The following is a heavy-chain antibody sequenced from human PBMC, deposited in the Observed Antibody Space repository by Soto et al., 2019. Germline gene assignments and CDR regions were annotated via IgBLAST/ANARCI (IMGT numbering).Heavy chain of an antibody. CDR3: VMVDNYVTPTPQDV. V-gene: IGHV1-18*01. J-gene: IGHJ6*02. CDR1: GYIFVHYG. CDR2: ISPYTGNT. Sequence: QVQLVQSGAEVKKPGASVKVSCKASGYIFVHYGIAWVRQAPGQGLEWMGWISPYTGNTHSATKVQGRLTMTPDTSTSTVYMDLGSLTSDDTAVYYCVMVDNYVTPTPQDVWGQGTTVTVSS. D-gene: IGHD3-16*01.